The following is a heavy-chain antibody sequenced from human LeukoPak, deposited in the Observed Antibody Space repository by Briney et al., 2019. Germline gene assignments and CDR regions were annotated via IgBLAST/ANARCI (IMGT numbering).Heavy chain of an antibody. J-gene: IGHJ4*02. D-gene: IGHD1-1*01. CDR1: GHTLTNYY. CDR3: ARIQLERGGSFED. CDR2: INLSGFST. V-gene: IGHV1-46*01. Sequence: ASVKVSCKASGHTLTNYYIHWVRQAPGQGLEWMGIINLSGFSTRYTQKFQGRVTMTWDMSTNTVHMELSSLRSEDTAIYYCARIQLERGGSFEDWGQGTLVTVSS.